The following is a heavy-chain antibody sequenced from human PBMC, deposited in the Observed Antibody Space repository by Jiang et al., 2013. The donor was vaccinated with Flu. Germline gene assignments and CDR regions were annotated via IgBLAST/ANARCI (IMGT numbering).Heavy chain of an antibody. CDR2: IYYSGST. J-gene: IGHJ4*02. Sequence: TLSLTCSVSGGSSVVTTGVVRQAPGQKMEWLGYIYYSGSTSYNPSLKSRVTMTVDTSKDQFSLKLSSVTTEDTAVYYCAKYYYDRNGYSTERYFDHWGQGILVTVSS. CDR1: GGSSVVTT. D-gene: IGHD3-22*01. V-gene: IGHV4-59*11. CDR3: AKYYYDRNGYSTERYFDH.